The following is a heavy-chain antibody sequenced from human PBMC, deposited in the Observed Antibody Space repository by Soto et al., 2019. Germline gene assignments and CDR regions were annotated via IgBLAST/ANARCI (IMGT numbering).Heavy chain of an antibody. V-gene: IGHV1-2*02. CDR3: AKAQFGSSTWYYYGMDV. Sequence: ASVKVSCKASGYTFINYYMHWVRQAPGQGVEWMGWINPKSGGTNYEQKVQDRVTMARDTSINTAYMELSRLSSDDTAMYYCAKAQFGSSTWYYYGMDVWGQGTTVTVSS. CDR1: GYTFINYY. J-gene: IGHJ6*02. CDR2: INPKSGGT. D-gene: IGHD6-13*01.